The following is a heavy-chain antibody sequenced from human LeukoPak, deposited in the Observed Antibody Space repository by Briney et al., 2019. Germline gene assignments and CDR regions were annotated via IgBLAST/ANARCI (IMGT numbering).Heavy chain of an antibody. D-gene: IGHD3-9*01. J-gene: IGHJ6*02. CDR1: GGSLSNYY. V-gene: IGHV4-59*01. CDR2: IYYSGST. CDR3: ARASTYYDILTGYRYYYYGMDV. Sequence: TSETLSLTCTVSGGSLSNYYWSWIRQPPGKGLEWIGYIYYSGSTNYNPSLKSRVTISLDTSKTQFSLRLSSVTAADTAVYYCARASTYYDILTGYRYYYYGMDVWGQGTTVTVSS.